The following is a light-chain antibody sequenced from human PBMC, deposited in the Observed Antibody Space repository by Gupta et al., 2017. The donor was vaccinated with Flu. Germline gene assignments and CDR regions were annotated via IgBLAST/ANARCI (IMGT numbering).Light chain of an antibody. CDR1: QRIAND. Sequence: PATLSVAPGERACLSCKASQRIANDLAWYQQKPGQAPRLLIYEATKRDTGIPARFSGSGSGTDFTLTISSLEPEDLAVYYCQQRFNCPLTFGQGTKL. CDR2: EAT. J-gene: IGKJ2*01. CDR3: QQRFNCPLT. V-gene: IGKV3-11*01.